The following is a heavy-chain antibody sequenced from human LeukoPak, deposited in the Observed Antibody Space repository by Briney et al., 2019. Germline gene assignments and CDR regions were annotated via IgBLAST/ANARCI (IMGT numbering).Heavy chain of an antibody. Sequence: GGSLRLSCEVSGFTFSDHYMSWIRQAPGKRLEWVSYISSGSTYTNYADSVEGRFTISRDNAKNSLYLQMNSMRAEDTAVYYCARGDYGGDYFDYWGQGTLVTVSS. V-gene: IGHV3-11*05. CDR3: ARGDYGGDYFDY. CDR1: GFTFSDHY. CDR2: ISSGSTYT. J-gene: IGHJ4*02. D-gene: IGHD4-23*01.